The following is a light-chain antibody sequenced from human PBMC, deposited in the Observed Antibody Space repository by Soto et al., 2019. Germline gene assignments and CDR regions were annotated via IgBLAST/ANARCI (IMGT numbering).Light chain of an antibody. CDR1: SGDIGGYNY. CDR2: EVT. Sequence: QSALTQPASVSGSPGQSITISCTGTSGDIGGYNYVSWYQQHPGKAPKLLISEVTNRPSGVSNRFSGSKSGNTASLTISGLQAEDEADYYCCSFALRSTLIFGGGTKLTVL. V-gene: IGLV2-14*01. J-gene: IGLJ2*01. CDR3: CSFALRSTLI.